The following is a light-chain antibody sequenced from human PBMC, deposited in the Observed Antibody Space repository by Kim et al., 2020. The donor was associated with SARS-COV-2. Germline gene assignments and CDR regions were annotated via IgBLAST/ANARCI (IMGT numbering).Light chain of an antibody. Sequence: EIVLTQSPGTLSLSPGERATLSCRASQSVSSSYLAWYQQKPGQAPRLLIYGASSRATGIPDRFSGSGSGTDFTLTISRLEPEDFAVYYCQQYGRSPYTFGQGTKL. CDR1: QSVSSSY. V-gene: IGKV3-20*01. CDR2: GAS. CDR3: QQYGRSPYT. J-gene: IGKJ2*01.